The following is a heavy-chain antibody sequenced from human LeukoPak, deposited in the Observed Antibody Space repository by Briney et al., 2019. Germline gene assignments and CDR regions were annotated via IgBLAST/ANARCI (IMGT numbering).Heavy chain of an antibody. CDR2: INSDSGGT. Sequence: GASVKVSCKASGYTFTGDFIHWVRQAPGQGLEWMGWINSDSGGTNYARKFQGRVTMTRDTSIGTAYMELSSLRPDDTAVFYCARGNIATRRGENWFDPWGQGTLVTVSS. CDR1: GYTFTGDF. V-gene: IGHV1-2*02. J-gene: IGHJ5*02. D-gene: IGHD6-6*01. CDR3: ARGNIATRRGENWFDP.